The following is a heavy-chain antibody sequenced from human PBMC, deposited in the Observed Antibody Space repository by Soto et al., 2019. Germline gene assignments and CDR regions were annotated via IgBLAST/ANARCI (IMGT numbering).Heavy chain of an antibody. Sequence: QVQLQESGPGLVKPSETMSLTCTASGASISNKYWNWIRQPPGKGLEWIGHIYNGERTNYNPSLKSRVPLSVHPSRNQFSLKLGSVTPADTAVYYCAQTTGWPGFDYWGQGILGTVSS. CDR2: IYNGERT. V-gene: IGHV4-59*01. CDR1: GASISNKY. J-gene: IGHJ4*02. D-gene: IGHD6-19*01. CDR3: AQTTGWPGFDY.